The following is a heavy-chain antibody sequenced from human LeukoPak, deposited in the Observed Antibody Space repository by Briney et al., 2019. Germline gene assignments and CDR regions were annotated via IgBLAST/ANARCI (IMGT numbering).Heavy chain of an antibody. D-gene: IGHD2-2*01. CDR1: GGPISSYY. CDR3: ARFGCSSTSCYGEDWDYYYGMDV. V-gene: IGHV4-59*01. J-gene: IGHJ6*02. CDR2: VYYSGST. Sequence: SETLSLTCTVSGGPISSYYWSWIRQPPGKGLEWIGYVYYSGSTNYNPSLKSRVTISVDTSKNQFSLELSSVTAADTAVYYCARFGCSSTSCYGEDWDYYYGMDVWGQGTTVTVSS.